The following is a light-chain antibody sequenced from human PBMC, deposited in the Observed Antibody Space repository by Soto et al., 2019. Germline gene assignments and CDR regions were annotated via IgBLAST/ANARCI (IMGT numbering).Light chain of an antibody. J-gene: IGLJ1*01. CDR3: AAWDDSLSGQV. CDR2: SNN. Sequence: QSVLTQPPSASGTPGQRVTISCSGSSSNIGSNYVYWYQQLPGTAPKLLIYSNNQRPSGVPDRFSDSKSGTSASLAISGLRSEDEADYYCAAWDDSLSGQVFGTGTKVTVL. CDR1: SSNIGSNY. V-gene: IGLV1-47*02.